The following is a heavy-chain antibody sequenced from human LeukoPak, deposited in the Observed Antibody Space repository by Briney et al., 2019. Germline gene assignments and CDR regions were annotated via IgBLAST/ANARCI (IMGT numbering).Heavy chain of an antibody. J-gene: IGHJ4*02. Sequence: GGSLSLSCAASGFSFSNAWMSWVRQAPGKGLEWVGRIKRKGDDGTIDYAAPVKGRLTISRDDSRNTLYLQMNSLKSEDTAVYYCTAGTGRSDFDHWGQGTLVTVSS. V-gene: IGHV3-15*01. CDR3: TAGTGRSDFDH. CDR1: GFSFSNAW. CDR2: IKRKGDDGTI. D-gene: IGHD3/OR15-3a*01.